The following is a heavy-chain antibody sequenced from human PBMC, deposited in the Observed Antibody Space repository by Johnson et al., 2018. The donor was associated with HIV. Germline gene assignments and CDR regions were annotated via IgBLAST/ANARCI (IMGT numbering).Heavy chain of an antibody. J-gene: IGHJ3*02. CDR3: ARDRAVPDDGYNDYAFDI. CDR2: ISGSGGST. D-gene: IGHD5-24*01. V-gene: IGHV3-23*04. CDR1: GLTFSSYG. Sequence: VQLVESGGGVVRPGGSLRLSCAASGLTFSSYGMSWVRQAPGKGLEWVSGISGSGGSTYYADSVKGRFTISRDNSKNTLYLQMNSLRAEDTAVYYCARDRAVPDDGYNDYAFDIWGQGTMVTVSS.